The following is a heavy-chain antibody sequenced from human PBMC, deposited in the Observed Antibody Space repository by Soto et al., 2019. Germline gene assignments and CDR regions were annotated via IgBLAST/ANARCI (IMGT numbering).Heavy chain of an antibody. Sequence: SVKVSCKASGGTFSSYAISWVRQAPGQGLEWMGGIIPIFGTASYAQKFQGRVTITADESTSTAYMELSSLRSEDTAVYYCARDMVPNNAFDIWGQGTMVTVSS. CDR2: IIPIFGTA. D-gene: IGHD3-10*01. J-gene: IGHJ3*02. V-gene: IGHV1-69*13. CDR3: ARDMVPNNAFDI. CDR1: GGTFSSYA.